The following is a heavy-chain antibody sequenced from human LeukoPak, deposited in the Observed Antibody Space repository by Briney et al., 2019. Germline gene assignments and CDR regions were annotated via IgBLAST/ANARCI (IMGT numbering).Heavy chain of an antibody. CDR2: IYYSGST. CDR1: GGSISSGGYY. V-gene: IGHV4-31*03. Sequence: PSETLSLTCTVSGGSISSGGYYWSWIRQHPGKGLEGIGYIYYSGSTYYNPSLKSRVTISVDTSKNQFSLKLSSVTAADTAVYYCARCSGRGGDCYHDYWGQGTLVAVSS. D-gene: IGHD2-21*02. J-gene: IGHJ4*02. CDR3: ARCSGRGGDCYHDY.